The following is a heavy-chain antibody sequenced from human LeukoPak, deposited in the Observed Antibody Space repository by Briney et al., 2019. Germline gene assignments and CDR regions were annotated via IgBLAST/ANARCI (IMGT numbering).Heavy chain of an antibody. CDR2: IHSGGNI. CDR3: ARDRGYAMDV. V-gene: IGHV3-53*01. CDR1: GFTFSSYS. J-gene: IGHJ6*01. D-gene: IGHD1-1*01. Sequence: PGGSLRLSCAASGFTFSSYSMNWVRQAPGKGLEWVSIIHSGGNIHYADSVKGRFTISRDNSQNTLYLQMNSLRAEDTAVYYCARDRGYAMDVWGQGTTVTVSS.